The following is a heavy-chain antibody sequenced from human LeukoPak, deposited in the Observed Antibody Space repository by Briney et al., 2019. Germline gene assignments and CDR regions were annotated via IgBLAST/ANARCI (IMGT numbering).Heavy chain of an antibody. CDR1: GGTFSSYA. CDR2: IIPILGIA. Sequence: SVRVSCKASGGTFSSYAISWVRQAPGQGLEWMGRIIPILGIANYAQKFQGRVTITADKSTSTAYMELSSLRSEDTAVYYCASLEIAVAGIAGYWGQGTLVTVSS. D-gene: IGHD6-19*01. V-gene: IGHV1-69*04. J-gene: IGHJ4*02. CDR3: ASLEIAVAGIAGY.